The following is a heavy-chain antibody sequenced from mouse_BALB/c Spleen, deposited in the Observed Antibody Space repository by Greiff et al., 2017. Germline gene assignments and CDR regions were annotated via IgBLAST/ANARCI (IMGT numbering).Heavy chain of an antibody. D-gene: IGHD1-2*01. V-gene: IGHV5-6-5*01. CDR2: ISSGGST. CDR1: GFTFSSYA. CDR3: ASGTAPWFAY. Sequence: EVKVVESGGGLVKPGGSLKLSCAASGFTFSSYAMSWVRQTPEKRLEWVASISSGGSTYYPDSVKGRFTISRDNARNILYLQMSSLRSEDTAMYYWASGTAPWFAYWGQGTLVTVSA. J-gene: IGHJ3*01.